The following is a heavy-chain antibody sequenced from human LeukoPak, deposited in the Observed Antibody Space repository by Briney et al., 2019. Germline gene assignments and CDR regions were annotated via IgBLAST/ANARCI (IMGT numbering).Heavy chain of an antibody. V-gene: IGHV3-33*01. J-gene: IGHJ4*02. CDR3: ARNDYTNYGLDY. CDR1: GFTFSSYG. D-gene: IGHD4-11*01. CDR2: IWYDGSHT. Sequence: GGSLRLSCAASGFTFSSYGMHWVRQAPGKGLEWVSLIWYDGSHTYYADSVKGRFSISRDNSKYTLYLQMNSLRAEHTAVNYCARNDYTNYGLDYWGQGTLVTVSS.